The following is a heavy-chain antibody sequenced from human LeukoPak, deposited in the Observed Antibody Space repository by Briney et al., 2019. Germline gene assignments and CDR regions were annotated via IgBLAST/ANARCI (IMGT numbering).Heavy chain of an antibody. J-gene: IGHJ4*02. V-gene: IGHV3-48*01. Sequence: GGSLRLSCAASGFTFSSYSMNWVRQAPGKGLEWVSYISSSSSTIYYADSVKGRFTISRDNAKNSLYLQMNSLRAEDTAVYYCARGVSNRAYCGGDCYLIWGQGTLVTVSS. CDR1: GFTFSSYS. D-gene: IGHD2-21*02. CDR2: ISSSSSTI. CDR3: ARGVSNRAYCGGDCYLI.